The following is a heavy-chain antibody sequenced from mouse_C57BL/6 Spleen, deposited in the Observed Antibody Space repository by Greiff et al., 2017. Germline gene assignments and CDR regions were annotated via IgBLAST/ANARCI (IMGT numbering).Heavy chain of an antibody. J-gene: IGHJ4*01. CDR3: ARSGWDEGNAMDY. CDR2: INPSSGYT. CDR1: GYTFTSYW. Sequence: QVQLKQSGAELAKPGASVKLSCKASGYTFTSYWMHWVKQRPGQGLEWIGYINPSSGYTKYNQKFKDKATLTADKSSSTAYMQLSSLTYEDSAVYYCARSGWDEGNAMDYWGQGTSVTVSS. V-gene: IGHV1-7*01. D-gene: IGHD4-1*01.